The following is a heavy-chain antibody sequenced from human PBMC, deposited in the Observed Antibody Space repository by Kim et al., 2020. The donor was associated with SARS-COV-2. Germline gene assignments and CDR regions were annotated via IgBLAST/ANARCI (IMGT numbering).Heavy chain of an antibody. CDR2: ISTTGSTI. J-gene: IGHJ5*02. CDR3: ARRGFVWSGYPFDP. Sequence: GGSLRLSCAASGFTFSSYEMNWVRQAPGKGLEWISYISTTGSTIDYADSVKGRFTISRDNAKNSLYLQMNSLRAADTAVYYCARRGFVWSGYPFDPWGQG. D-gene: IGHD3-3*01. V-gene: IGHV3-48*03. CDR1: GFTFSSYE.